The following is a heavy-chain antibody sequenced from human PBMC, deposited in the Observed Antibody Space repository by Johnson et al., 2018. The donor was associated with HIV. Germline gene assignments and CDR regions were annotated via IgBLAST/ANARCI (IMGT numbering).Heavy chain of an antibody. CDR3: ARGGAYCGGDCNAFDI. J-gene: IGHJ3*02. V-gene: IGHV3-48*04. D-gene: IGHD2-21*02. CDR2: ISGSGSTI. Sequence: VQLVESGGGAVRPGGSLRLSCVVSGFTFSSYGLHWVRQAPGKGLEWVSAISGSGSTIYYADSVKGRFTISRDNAKNSLYLQMNSLRAEDTAVYYCARGGAYCGGDCNAFDIWGQGTMVTVSS. CDR1: GFTFSSYG.